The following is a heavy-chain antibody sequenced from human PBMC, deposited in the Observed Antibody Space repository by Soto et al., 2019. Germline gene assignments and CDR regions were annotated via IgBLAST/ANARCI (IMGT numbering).Heavy chain of an antibody. CDR1: GTSISSYS. Sequence: SETLSLSCTVSGTSISSYSWSWIRQPPGKGLEWIANIHYSGTTNYNPSLASRVTLSVDTIKNQFSLKMTSVTAAESVMYFCTRYNSNAIFYWGRGTLVTVSS. V-gene: IGHV4-59*01. CDR2: IHYSGTT. J-gene: IGHJ4*02. D-gene: IGHD2-21*01. CDR3: TRYNSNAIFY.